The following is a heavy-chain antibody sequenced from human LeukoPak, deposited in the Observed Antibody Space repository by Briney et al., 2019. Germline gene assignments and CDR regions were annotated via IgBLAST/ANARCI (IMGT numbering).Heavy chain of an antibody. D-gene: IGHD2-15*01. V-gene: IGHV3-30*03. J-gene: IGHJ6*02. CDR1: GFTFSSFG. CDR3: ARDRGWVVAASRGTDV. Sequence: PGGSLRPSCAVSGFTFSSFGMHWVRQAPGKGLEWVAAISYDGSNEHHADSVKGRFTISRDSSKTTLYLQMNSLRAEDTAMYYCARDRGWVVAASRGTDVWGQGTTVTVS. CDR2: ISYDGSNE.